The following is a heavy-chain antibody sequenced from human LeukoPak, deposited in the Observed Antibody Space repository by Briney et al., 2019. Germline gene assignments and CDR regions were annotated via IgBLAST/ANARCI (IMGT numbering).Heavy chain of an antibody. CDR3: ARHRAVLRVLEWSKEYYFDY. Sequence: PSETLSLTCTVSGGSISSYYWSWIRQPPGKGLEWIGDIYYSGSTNYNPSLKSRVTISVDTSKNQFSLKLSSVTAADTAVYYCARHRAVLRVLEWSKEYYFDYWGQGTLVTVSP. CDR2: IYYSGST. J-gene: IGHJ4*02. D-gene: IGHD3-3*01. CDR1: GGSISSYY. V-gene: IGHV4-59*08.